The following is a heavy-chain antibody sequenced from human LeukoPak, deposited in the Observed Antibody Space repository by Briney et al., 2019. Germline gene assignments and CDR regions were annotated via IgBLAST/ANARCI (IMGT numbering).Heavy chain of an antibody. V-gene: IGHV4-59*01. Sequence: SETLSLTCTVSGGSISSYYWSWIRQPPGKGLEWIGYIYYSGSTNYNPSLKSRVTISVDTSKNQFSLKLSSVTAADTAVYYCARAWSSSRGPGAFDIWGQGTMVTVSS. CDR1: GGSISSYY. D-gene: IGHD6-13*01. CDR2: IYYSGST. CDR3: ARAWSSSRGPGAFDI. J-gene: IGHJ3*02.